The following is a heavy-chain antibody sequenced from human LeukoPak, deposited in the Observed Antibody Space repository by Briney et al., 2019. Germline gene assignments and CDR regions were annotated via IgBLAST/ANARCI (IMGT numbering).Heavy chain of an antibody. Sequence: GGSLRLSCAASGFIFSGYGMIWVRQAPGKGLEWVSGISGSGSSTHYADSVKGRLTISRDNSKNTLYLQMNSLRAEDTAVYYCAKDFWSGYYPTYWGQGTLVTVSS. CDR3: AKDFWSGYYPTY. CDR1: GFIFSGYG. V-gene: IGHV3-23*01. J-gene: IGHJ4*02. CDR2: ISGSGSST. D-gene: IGHD3-3*01.